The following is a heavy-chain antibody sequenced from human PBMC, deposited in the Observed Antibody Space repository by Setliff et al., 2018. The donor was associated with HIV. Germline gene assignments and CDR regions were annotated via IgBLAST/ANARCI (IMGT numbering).Heavy chain of an antibody. CDR3: AQSGQLGL. Sequence: GGSLRLSCATSGFTFSNFWMTWVRQAPGKGLEWVSVISGSGASTYYADSVKGRFTISRENSKNTLYLQMNSLRLEDTAVYYCAQSGQLGLWGRGTLVTVSS. CDR1: GFTFSNFW. CDR2: ISGSGAST. D-gene: IGHD5-18*01. V-gene: IGHV3-23*01. J-gene: IGHJ2*01.